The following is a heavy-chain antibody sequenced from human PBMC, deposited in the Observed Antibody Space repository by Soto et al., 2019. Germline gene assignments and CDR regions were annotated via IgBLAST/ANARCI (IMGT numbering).Heavy chain of an antibody. CDR1: GGSISSGGYS. D-gene: IGHD6-13*01. J-gene: IGHJ6*02. CDR3: AGAQLNSSSWYGVYYYYYYGMDV. V-gene: IGHV4-30-2*02. Sequence: PSETLSLPCAVFGGSISSGGYSRSWIRQPPGKGLECIGYIYHSGSTYYNPSLKSRVTISVDTSKNQFSLKLSSVTAADTAVYYCAGAQLNSSSWYGVYYYYYYGMDVWGQGTTVTVS. CDR2: IYHSGST.